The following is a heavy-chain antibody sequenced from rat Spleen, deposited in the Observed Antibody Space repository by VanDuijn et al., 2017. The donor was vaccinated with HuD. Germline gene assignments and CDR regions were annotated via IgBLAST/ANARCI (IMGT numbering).Heavy chain of an antibody. V-gene: IGHV5-25*01. J-gene: IGHJ2*01. CDR3: ARHNSGYGYFDY. D-gene: IGHD4-3*01. CDR1: GFTLSDHY. Sequence: EVQLVESGGGLVQPGRSLKLSCAASGFTLSDHYMAWVRQAPTKGLEWVASITNTGGSTYYPDSVKGRFTISRDNAKSSLYLQMDSLRSEDTATYYCARHNSGYGYFDYWGQGVMVTVSS. CDR2: ITNTGGST.